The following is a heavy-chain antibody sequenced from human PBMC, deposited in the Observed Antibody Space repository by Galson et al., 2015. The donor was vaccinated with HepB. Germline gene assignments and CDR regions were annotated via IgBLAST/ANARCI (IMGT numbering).Heavy chain of an antibody. CDR2: IIPIFNTT. Sequence: SVKVSCKASGGTFSNYAISWVRLAPGQGLDWMGEIIPIFNTTNYAQRFQGRVTITADRSTTTAYMEVSSLRSDDTAVYYCARGDGVPIGAFDVWGQGTVVTVSS. V-gene: IGHV1-69*06. D-gene: IGHD4-17*01. CDR1: GGTFSNYA. CDR3: ARGDGVPIGAFDV. J-gene: IGHJ3*01.